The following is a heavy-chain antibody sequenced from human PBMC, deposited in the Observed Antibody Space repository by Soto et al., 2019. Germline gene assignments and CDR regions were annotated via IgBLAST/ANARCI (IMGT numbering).Heavy chain of an antibody. V-gene: IGHV3-72*01. Sequence: GGSLRLSCAASGFTFSDHYMDWVRQAPGKGLEWVGRTRNRTKSYTTEYAASVKGRFTISRDDSENSLFLQMNSLETEDTAVYFCARVKVDVVATTHHYSLDVWGQGTMVTVSS. CDR1: GFTFSDHY. CDR3: ARVKVDVVATTHHYSLDV. D-gene: IGHD5-12*01. CDR2: TRNRTKSYTT. J-gene: IGHJ6*02.